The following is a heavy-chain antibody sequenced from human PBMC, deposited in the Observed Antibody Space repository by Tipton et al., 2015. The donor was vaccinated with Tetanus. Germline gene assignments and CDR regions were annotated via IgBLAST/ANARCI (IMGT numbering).Heavy chain of an antibody. CDR1: GASISNYY. CDR2: FFYRANI. Sequence: LRLSCTVSGASISNYYWNWIRLPPGKGLEWIGSFFYRANIKYNPSLKSRVAISGDTSKNQVSLKLNSVTAADAAVYYCARGGSYPTYFDIWGRGTLVAVSS. D-gene: IGHD1-26*01. CDR3: ARGGSYPTYFDI. J-gene: IGHJ2*01. V-gene: IGHV4-59*01.